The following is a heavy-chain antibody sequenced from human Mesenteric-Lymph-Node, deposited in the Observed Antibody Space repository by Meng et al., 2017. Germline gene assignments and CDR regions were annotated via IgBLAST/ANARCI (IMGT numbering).Heavy chain of an antibody. CDR1: GYTFTGYY. CDR3: ARADYYGAGSIGNY. D-gene: IGHD3-10*01. CDR2: INPNSGGT. J-gene: IGHJ4*02. Sequence: ASVKVSCKASGYTFTGYYMQWVRQGPGQGLEWMGWINPNSGGTNYAQKFQGRVTMTRDTSISTAYMELSRLRSDDTAVYYCARADYYGAGSIGNYWGQGTLVTVSS. V-gene: IGHV1-2*02.